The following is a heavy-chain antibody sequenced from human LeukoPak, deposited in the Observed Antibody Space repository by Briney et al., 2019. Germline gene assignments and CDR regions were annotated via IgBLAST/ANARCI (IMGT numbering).Heavy chain of an antibody. CDR1: GYTFTTYA. V-gene: IGHV1-3*01. D-gene: IGHD3-9*01. CDR2: INGDNGNT. J-gene: IGHJ5*02. Sequence: GASVKVSCKASGYTFTTYAMHWVGQAPGQRLEWMGWINGDNGNTKYSQKFQGRVTITMDTSAYTAYMELRSLRSEDTAVYYCARAPYDILTGYSLNWFDPWGQGTLVTVSS. CDR3: ARAPYDILTGYSLNWFDP.